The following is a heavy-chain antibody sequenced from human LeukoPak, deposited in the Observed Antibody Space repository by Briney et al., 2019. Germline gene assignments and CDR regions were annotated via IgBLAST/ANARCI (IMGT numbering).Heavy chain of an antibody. V-gene: IGHV1-69*01. Sequence: SVKVSCKASGGTFSSYAISWVRQAPGQGLEWMGGIIPIFGTANYAQKYQGRVTITADESTSTAYMERRSLRSEDTAVYYCAGERWVGVLRGAFDIWGQGTMVTVSS. D-gene: IGHD4-23*01. J-gene: IGHJ3*02. CDR1: GGTFSSYA. CDR2: IIPIFGTA. CDR3: AGERWVGVLRGAFDI.